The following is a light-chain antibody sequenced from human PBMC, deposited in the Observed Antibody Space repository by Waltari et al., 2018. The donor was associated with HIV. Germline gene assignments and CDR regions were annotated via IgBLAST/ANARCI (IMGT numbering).Light chain of an antibody. CDR1: QSVSSW. CDR3: QQYHSYAWT. Sequence: DIQMTQSPSTVSASVGDRVTITCRASQSVSSWLAWYQQKPGKVPKLLIYKASNLESGVPSRFSGSGSGTEFTLTISSLQPDDFATDFCQQYHSYAWTFGQGTRVQI. V-gene: IGKV1-5*03. J-gene: IGKJ1*01. CDR2: KAS.